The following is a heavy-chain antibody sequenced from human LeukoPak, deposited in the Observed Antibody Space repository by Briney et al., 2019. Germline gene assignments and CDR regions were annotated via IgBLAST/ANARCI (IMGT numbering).Heavy chain of an antibody. J-gene: IGHJ4*02. V-gene: IGHV4-39*01. CDR3: ARAHRDYDILTGYYESCYFDY. CDR1: GGSISSSSYY. CDR2: IYYSGST. D-gene: IGHD3-9*01. Sequence: PSETLSLTCTVSGGSISSSSYYWGWIRQPPGKGLEWIGSIYYSGSTYYNPSLKSRVTISVDTSKNQFSLKLSSVTAADTAVYYCARAHRDYDILTGYYESCYFDYWGQGTLVTVSS.